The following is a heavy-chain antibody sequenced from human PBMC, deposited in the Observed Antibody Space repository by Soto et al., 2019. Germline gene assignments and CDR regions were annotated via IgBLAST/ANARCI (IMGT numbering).Heavy chain of an antibody. CDR3: ARDYPPYYYGSGSPGDAFDI. J-gene: IGHJ3*02. V-gene: IGHV3-48*02. D-gene: IGHD3-10*01. Sequence: GGSLRLSCAASGFTFSSYSMNWVRQAPGKGLEWVSYISSSSSTIYYADSVKGRFTISRDNAKNSLYLQMNSLRDEDTAVYYCARDYPPYYYGSGSPGDAFDIWGQGTMVTV. CDR1: GFTFSSYS. CDR2: ISSSSSTI.